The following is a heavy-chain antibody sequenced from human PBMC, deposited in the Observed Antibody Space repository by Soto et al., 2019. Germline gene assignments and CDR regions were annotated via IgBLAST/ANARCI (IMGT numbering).Heavy chain of an antibody. Sequence: PGESLKISFKGSGYSFPTYWLAWVRQTPGRGLEYMGIIYPGDSDSRYSPAFQGQVTISADKSINTAYLQWTSLKASDTAIYYCARSRVSTPRLEDPFDIWGQGTMVT. D-gene: IGHD5-12*01. V-gene: IGHV5-51*01. J-gene: IGHJ3*02. CDR2: IYPGDSDS. CDR1: GYSFPTYW. CDR3: ARSRVSTPRLEDPFDI.